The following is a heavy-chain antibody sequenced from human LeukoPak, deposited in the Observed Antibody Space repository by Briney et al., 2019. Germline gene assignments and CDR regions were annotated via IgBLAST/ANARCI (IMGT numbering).Heavy chain of an antibody. CDR2: INPNSGGT. J-gene: IGHJ6*02. V-gene: IGHV1-2*02. CDR1: GYTFTGYY. CDR3: CGSSLAGSDGMDV. Sequence: APVKVSCKASGYTFTGYYMHWVRQAPGRGLEWMGWINPNSGGTNYAQKFQGRVTMTRDTSISTAYMELSRLRSDDTAVYYCCGSSLAGSDGMDVWGQGTTVTVSS. D-gene: IGHD6-19*01.